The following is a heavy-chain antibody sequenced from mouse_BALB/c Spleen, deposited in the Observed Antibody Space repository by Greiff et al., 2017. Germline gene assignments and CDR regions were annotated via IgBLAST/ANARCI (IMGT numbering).Heavy chain of an antibody. Sequence: EVKLQESGPELVKPGASVKISCKASGYTFTDYNMHWVKQSHGKSLEWIGYIYPYNGGTGYNQKFKSKATLTVDNSSSTAYMELRSLTSEDSAVYYCARGRTMITTEYFDVWGAGTTVTVSS. CDR3: ARGRTMITTEYFDV. CDR1: GYTFTDYN. CDR2: IYPYNGGT. J-gene: IGHJ1*01. D-gene: IGHD2-4*01. V-gene: IGHV1S29*02.